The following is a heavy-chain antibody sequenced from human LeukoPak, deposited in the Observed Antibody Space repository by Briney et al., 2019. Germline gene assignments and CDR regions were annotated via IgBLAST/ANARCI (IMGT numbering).Heavy chain of an antibody. V-gene: IGHV3-66*01. CDR1: GFTVSSNY. J-gene: IGHJ5*02. CDR2: IYSGGST. CDR3: ARSEAYCGGDCYSS. Sequence: GGSLRLSCAASGFTVSSNYTSWVRQAPGKGLEWVSVIYSGGSTYYADSVKGRFTISRDNSKNTLYLQMNSLRAEDTAVYYCARSEAYCGGDCYSSWGQGTLVTVSS. D-gene: IGHD2-21*02.